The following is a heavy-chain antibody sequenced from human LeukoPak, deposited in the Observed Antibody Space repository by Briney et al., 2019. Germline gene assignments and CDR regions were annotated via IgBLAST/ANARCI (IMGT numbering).Heavy chain of an antibody. V-gene: IGHV4-34*01. D-gene: IGHD5-24*01. CDR3: ARGRPRSQRWLQLDVSGKNFDY. Sequence: TSETLSLTCAVYGGSFSGYYWSWIRQPPGKGLEWIGEINHSGSTSYNPSLKSRVTISVDTSKNQFSLKLSSVTAADTAVYYCARGRPRSQRWLQLDVSGKNFDYWGQGTLVTVSS. J-gene: IGHJ4*02. CDR1: GGSFSGYY. CDR2: INHSGST.